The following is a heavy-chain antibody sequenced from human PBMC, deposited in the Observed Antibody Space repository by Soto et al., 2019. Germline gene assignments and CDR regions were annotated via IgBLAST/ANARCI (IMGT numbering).Heavy chain of an antibody. CDR2: IYYSGYT. V-gene: IGHV4-59*01. Sequence: AETLSLTCTVSGGSMSNYYWSWIRQPSGRGLEWIGYIYYSGYTSFNPSLKRRLTMSVDTSRNHFSLKLNSVTAADTAVYYCARDSGVAAAIDYWGQGTLVTVSS. CDR3: ARDSGVAAAIDY. D-gene: IGHD6-13*01. CDR1: GGSMSNYY. J-gene: IGHJ4*02.